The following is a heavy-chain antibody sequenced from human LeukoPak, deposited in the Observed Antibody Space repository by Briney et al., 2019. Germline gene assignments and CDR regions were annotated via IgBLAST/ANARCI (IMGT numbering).Heavy chain of an antibody. V-gene: IGHV3-30*18. CDR1: GFTFSSYA. CDR3: AKDSHDY. CDR2: ISYDGSNK. Sequence: GGPLRLSCAASGFTFSSYAMSWVRQAPGKGLEWVAVISYDGSNKYYADSVKGRFTISRDNSKNTLYLQMNSLRAEDTAVYYCAKDSHDYWGQGTLVTVSS. J-gene: IGHJ4*02.